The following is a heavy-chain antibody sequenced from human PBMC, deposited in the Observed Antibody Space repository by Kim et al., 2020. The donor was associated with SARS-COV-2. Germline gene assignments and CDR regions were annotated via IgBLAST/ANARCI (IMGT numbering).Heavy chain of an antibody. J-gene: IGHJ4*02. D-gene: IGHD6-6*01. CDR1: GYIFTGYY. V-gene: IGHV1-2*06. CDR3: AREQQYSSSSYFDY. Sequence: ASVKVSCKASGYIFTGYYIHWVRQAPGQGTEWMGRITPNSGATNYPQKFQGRVTMTRDTSINTAYLELNRLTSDDTAVYYCAREQQYSSSSYFDYWGQVSLVTVSS. CDR2: ITPNSGAT.